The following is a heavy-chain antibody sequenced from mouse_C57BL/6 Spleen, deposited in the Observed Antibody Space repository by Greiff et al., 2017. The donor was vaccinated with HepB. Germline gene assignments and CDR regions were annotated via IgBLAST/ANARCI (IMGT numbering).Heavy chain of an antibody. J-gene: IGHJ2*01. CDR2: ISGGGGNT. D-gene: IGHD3-2*02. Sequence: EVQLVESGGGLVKPGGSLKLSCAASGFTFSSYTMSWVRQTPEKRLEWVATISGGGGNTYYPDSVKGRFTISRDNAKNTLYLQMSSLRSEDTALYYCARQSSSGARVFDYWGQGTTLTVSS. CDR1: GFTFSSYT. CDR3: ARQSSSGARVFDY. V-gene: IGHV5-9*01.